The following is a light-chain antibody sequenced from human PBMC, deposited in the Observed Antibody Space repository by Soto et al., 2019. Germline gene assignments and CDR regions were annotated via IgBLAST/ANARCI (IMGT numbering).Light chain of an antibody. CDR3: TSYAGSRNLV. CDR2: EVS. J-gene: IGLJ3*02. CDR1: SSDVGGYNY. V-gene: IGLV2-8*01. Sequence: QSALTQPPSASGSPGQSVAISCTGTSSDVGGYNYVSWYQQHPGRAPKLIIFEVSKRPSGVPDRFSGSKSGNAASLTVSGLQADDEADYYCTSYAGSRNLVFGGGTKLTVL.